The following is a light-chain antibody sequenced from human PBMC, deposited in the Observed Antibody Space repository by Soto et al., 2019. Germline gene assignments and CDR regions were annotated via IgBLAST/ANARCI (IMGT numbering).Light chain of an antibody. J-gene: IGKJ2*01. CDR2: GAS. CDR1: QSVSSN. V-gene: IGKV3-15*01. CDR3: QQYNNWPET. Sequence: EIVMTQSPATLSVSPGERATLSCRASQSVSSNLAWYQQKPGQAPRLLIYGASTRATGIPARFSGSGSGTEFTLTISSLQSEDSALYYCQQYNNWPETFGQGTKLEIK.